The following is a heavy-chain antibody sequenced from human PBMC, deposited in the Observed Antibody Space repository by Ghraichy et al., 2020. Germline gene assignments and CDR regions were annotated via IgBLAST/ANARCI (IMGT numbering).Heavy chain of an antibody. Sequence: GESLNISCAASGFNFRSYGMHWVRQAPGKGLEWVAVIWYDESKKDYADSVKGRFTISRDNSKNTVYLHMGNMRDDDTAVYYCAKDVTGGSGRGGFDPWGQGTLVAVSS. CDR3: AKDVTGGSGRGGFDP. D-gene: IGHD6-25*01. V-gene: IGHV3-33*06. CDR2: IWYDESKK. CDR1: GFNFRSYG. J-gene: IGHJ5*02.